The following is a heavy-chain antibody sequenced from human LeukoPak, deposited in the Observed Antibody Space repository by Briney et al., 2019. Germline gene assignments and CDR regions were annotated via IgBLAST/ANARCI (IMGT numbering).Heavy chain of an antibody. CDR3: ARRVVLHQTYYFDY. D-gene: IGHD2-15*01. V-gene: IGHV4-38-2*01. J-gene: IGHJ4*02. CDR1: GYSISSGYY. CDR2: IYHSGST. Sequence: SETLSLTCGVSGYSISSGYYWDWIRQPPGKGLKWIGNIYHSGSTYYNPSLKSRVTISVDTSKNQFSLKLSSVTAADTAVYYCARRVVLHQTYYFDYWGQGTLVAVSS.